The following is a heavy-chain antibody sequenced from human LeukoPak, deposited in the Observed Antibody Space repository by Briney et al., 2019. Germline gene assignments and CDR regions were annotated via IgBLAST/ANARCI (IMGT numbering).Heavy chain of an antibody. D-gene: IGHD3-10*01. CDR2: ISANNGNT. J-gene: IGHJ4*02. CDR3: AREGTAGRYYFDY. V-gene: IGHV1-18*01. Sequence: GASVKVSCKASGYTFSSHGITWVRQAPGQGLEWMGWISANNGNTNYAQKLQGRATVTTDTSTSIAYMELRSLRSDDTAVYYCAREGTAGRYYFDYWGQGTLVTVSS. CDR1: GYTFSSHG.